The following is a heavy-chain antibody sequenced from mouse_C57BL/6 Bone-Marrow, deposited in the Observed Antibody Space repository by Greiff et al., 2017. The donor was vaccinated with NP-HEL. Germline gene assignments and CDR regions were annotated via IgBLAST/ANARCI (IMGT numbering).Heavy chain of an antibody. J-gene: IGHJ3*01. Sequence: EVNVVESGAGLVKPGGSLKLSCAASGFTFTSYAMSWVRQTPEKRLEWVATISDGGSYTNYPDNVKGRFTISRDNAKNNLYLQMRRLKSKDTAMYYCARYYYGSSFAYWGQGTLVTVSA. CDR2: ISDGGSYT. CDR3: ARYYYGSSFAY. CDR1: GFTFTSYA. D-gene: IGHD1-1*01. V-gene: IGHV5-4*03.